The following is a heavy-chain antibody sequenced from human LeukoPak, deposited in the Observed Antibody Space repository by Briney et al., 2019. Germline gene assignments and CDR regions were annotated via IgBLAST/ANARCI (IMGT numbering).Heavy chain of an antibody. CDR1: GFTFSSYA. V-gene: IGHV3-23*01. CDR2: ISGSGGST. J-gene: IGHJ4*02. CDR3: ASNWGSYPDC. Sequence: GGSLRLSCAASGFTFSSYAMSWVRQAPGKGLEWVSAISGSGGSTYYADSVKGRFTISRDNAKNSLYLQMNSLRAEDTALYYCASNWGSYPDCWGQGALVTVSS. D-gene: IGHD3-16*01.